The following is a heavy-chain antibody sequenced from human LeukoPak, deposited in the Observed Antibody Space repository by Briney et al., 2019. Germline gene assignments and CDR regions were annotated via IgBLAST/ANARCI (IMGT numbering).Heavy chain of an antibody. Sequence: SETLSLTCAVYGGSFSGYYWSWIRQPPGKGLEWIGEINHSGSTNYNPSLKSRITISVDTSKNQFSLKLSSVTAADTAVYYCARDRSWFEGLNWFDPWGQGTLVTVSS. V-gene: IGHV4-34*01. CDR1: GGSFSGYY. J-gene: IGHJ5*02. CDR2: INHSGST. D-gene: IGHD3-10*01. CDR3: ARDRSWFEGLNWFDP.